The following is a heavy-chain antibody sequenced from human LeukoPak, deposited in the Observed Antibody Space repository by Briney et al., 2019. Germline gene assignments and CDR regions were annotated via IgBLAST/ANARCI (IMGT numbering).Heavy chain of an antibody. Sequence: PGESLKISCKGSGYTFTSYWIAWVRQMPGKGLEWMGIIYPGDSDTRYSPSFQGQVTISADKSISTAYLQWSSLKASDTAMYYCARGQRYCSGGSCSVVWFDPWGQGTLVTVSS. CDR3: ARGQRYCSGGSCSVVWFDP. CDR1: GYTFTSYW. CDR2: IYPGDSDT. J-gene: IGHJ5*02. D-gene: IGHD2-15*01. V-gene: IGHV5-51*01.